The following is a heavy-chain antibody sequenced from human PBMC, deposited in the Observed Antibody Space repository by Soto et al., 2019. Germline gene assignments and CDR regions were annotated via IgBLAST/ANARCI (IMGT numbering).Heavy chain of an antibody. J-gene: IGHJ6*02. CDR1: GGSISSYY. Sequence: SETLSLTCTVSGGSISSYYWSWIRQPAGKGLEWIGRIYTSGSTNYNPSLKSRVTMSVDTSKNQFSLKLSSVTAADTAVYYCARVGWATRRSGMDVWGQGTTVTVSS. D-gene: IGHD5-12*01. CDR2: IYTSGST. CDR3: ARVGWATRRSGMDV. V-gene: IGHV4-4*07.